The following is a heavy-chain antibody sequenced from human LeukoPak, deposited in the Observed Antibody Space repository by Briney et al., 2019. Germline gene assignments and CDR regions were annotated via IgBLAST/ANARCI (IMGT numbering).Heavy chain of an antibody. D-gene: IGHD5-18*01. CDR1: GFTFSSHW. CDR2: INSDGSIT. V-gene: IGHV3-74*01. J-gene: IGHJ4*02. CDR3: ASPMWDTAIHDY. Sequence: GGSLRLSCAASGFTFSSHWMHWVRQAPGKGLVWVSRINSDGSITSYADSVKGRFTISRDNAKDTLYLQMNCLRAEDAAVYYCASPMWDTAIHDYWGQGTLVTVSS.